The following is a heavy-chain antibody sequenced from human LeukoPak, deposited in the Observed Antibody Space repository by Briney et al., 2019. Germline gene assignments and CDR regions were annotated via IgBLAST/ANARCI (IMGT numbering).Heavy chain of an antibody. CDR2: ISRDSITT. J-gene: IGHJ4*02. CDR1: GFTFSFYN. D-gene: IGHD5-24*01. V-gene: IGHV3-48*01. Sequence: GGSLRLSCAASGFTFSFYNMNWVRQAPGKGLEWVSYISRDSITTYYADSVKGRFTISRDNSKNTLYLQMNSLRAEDTAVCYCAEGGRERWLQLMAGNYWGQGTLVTVSS. CDR3: AEGGRERWLQLMAGNY.